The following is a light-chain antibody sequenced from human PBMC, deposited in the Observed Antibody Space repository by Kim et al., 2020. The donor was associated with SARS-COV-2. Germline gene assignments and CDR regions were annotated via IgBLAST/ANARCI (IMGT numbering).Light chain of an antibody. Sequence: AAFGDRIHLPCWASSGICSHFNWFSPEPRKAPKLLIYAASTFQSGVPSRFTGSGSGTEYTLTISSLQPEDFATYYCQQSYSIPFIFGQGTQVDIK. V-gene: IGKV1-39*01. J-gene: IGKJ2*01. CDR2: AAS. CDR1: SGICSH. CDR3: QQSYSIPFI.